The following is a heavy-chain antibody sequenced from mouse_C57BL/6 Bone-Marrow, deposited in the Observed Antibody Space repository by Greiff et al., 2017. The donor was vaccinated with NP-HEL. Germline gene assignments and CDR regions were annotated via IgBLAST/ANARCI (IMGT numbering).Heavy chain of an antibody. J-gene: IGHJ3*01. CDR3: TTSGYYYGSSIAY. V-gene: IGHV14-4*01. D-gene: IGHD1-1*01. Sequence: VQLQQSGAELVRPGASVKLSCTASGFNIKDDYMHWVKQRPEQGLEWIGWIDPENGDIEYASKFQGKSTIKADTSSNTDYLQVSSLTSEDTAVYYCTTSGYYYGSSIAYWVQETLVTVSA. CDR2: IDPENGDI. CDR1: GFNIKDDY.